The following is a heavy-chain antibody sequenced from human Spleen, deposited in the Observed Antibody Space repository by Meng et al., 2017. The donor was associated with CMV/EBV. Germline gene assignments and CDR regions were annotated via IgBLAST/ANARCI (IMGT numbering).Heavy chain of an antibody. CDR1: GGSSSSSNW. Sequence: AVAGGSSSSSNWWSWVRQPPGKGLEWIGEIYHSGSTNYNPSLKSRVTISVDKSKNQFSLKLSSVTAADTAVYYCATRSSLVRAFDYWGQGTLVTVSS. CDR3: ATRSSLVRAFDY. CDR2: IYHSGST. V-gene: IGHV4-4*02. D-gene: IGHD6-13*01. J-gene: IGHJ4*02.